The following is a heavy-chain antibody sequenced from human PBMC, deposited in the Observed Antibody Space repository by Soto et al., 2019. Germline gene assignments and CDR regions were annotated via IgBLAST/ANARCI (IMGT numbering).Heavy chain of an antibody. CDR3: ASSAAAGTFYFDY. CDR2: IIPIFGTA. CDR1: GGTFSSYA. D-gene: IGHD6-13*01. V-gene: IGHV1-69*13. Sequence: SVKVSCKASGGTFSSYAISWVRQAPGQGLEWMGGIIPIFGTANYAQKFQGRVTITADESTSTAYMELSSLRSEDTAVYYCASSAAAGTFYFDYWSQGTLVTVSS. J-gene: IGHJ4*02.